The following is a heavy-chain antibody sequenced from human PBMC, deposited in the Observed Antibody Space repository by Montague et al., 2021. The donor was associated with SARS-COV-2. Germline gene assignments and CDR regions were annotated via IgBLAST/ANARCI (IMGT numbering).Heavy chain of an antibody. Sequence: SETLSLTCAVYDGSFSDYWWSWVRQPPGKGLELIGNINHRGNTDYNPSLKSRVPISVDTSKHQFSLNLNSVTAADTAIYYCARGVPGYWGQGTLVTVSS. CDR1: DGSFSDYW. D-gene: IGHD3-10*02. V-gene: IGHV4-34*01. CDR3: ARGVPGY. CDR2: INHRGNT. J-gene: IGHJ4*02.